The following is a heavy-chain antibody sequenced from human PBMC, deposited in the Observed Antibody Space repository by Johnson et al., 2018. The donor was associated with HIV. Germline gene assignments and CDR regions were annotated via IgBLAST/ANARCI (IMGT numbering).Heavy chain of an antibody. CDR1: VFTFRSYA. CDR3: ARREGTTGTFSAFDI. Sequence: VRLVESGGGVVRPGGSLRLSCAASVFTFRSYAMTWVRQAPGKGLEWVSGINWNGGSTGYADSVKGRFTISRDNAKNSLYLQMNSLRAEDTALYYCARREGTTGTFSAFDIWGQGTMVTVSS. D-gene: IGHD1-1*01. CDR2: INWNGGST. V-gene: IGHV3-20*04. J-gene: IGHJ3*02.